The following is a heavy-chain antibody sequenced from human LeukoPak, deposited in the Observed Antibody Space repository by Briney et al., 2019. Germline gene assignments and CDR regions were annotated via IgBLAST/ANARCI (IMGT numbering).Heavy chain of an antibody. CDR1: GGSVSSGTSY. CDR2: IYYSGST. D-gene: IGHD1-1*01. Sequence: PPETLSLTCTVSGGSVSSGTSYWSWIRQPPGKGLEWIGYIYYSGSTNYNPSLKSRVTMSIDASKNQFSLNLNSVTDADTAVYYCAVGVGGDYWKYYFDYWGQGSLVTVSS. CDR3: AVGVGGDYWKYYFDY. J-gene: IGHJ4*02. V-gene: IGHV4-61*01.